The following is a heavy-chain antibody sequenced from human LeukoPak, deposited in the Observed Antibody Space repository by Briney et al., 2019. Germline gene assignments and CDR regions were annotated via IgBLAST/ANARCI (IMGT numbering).Heavy chain of an antibody. V-gene: IGHV3-23*01. Sequence: PGGSLRLSCAASGFAFSSYAMSWVRQAPGKGLEWVSAIRGSAGTTYYADSVKGRFTISRDNSKNTLYLQMNSLRAEDTAVYYCAREGIDGSGYDLDYWGQGTLVTVSS. D-gene: IGHD5-12*01. CDR3: AREGIDGSGYDLDY. CDR1: GFAFSSYA. J-gene: IGHJ4*02. CDR2: IRGSAGTT.